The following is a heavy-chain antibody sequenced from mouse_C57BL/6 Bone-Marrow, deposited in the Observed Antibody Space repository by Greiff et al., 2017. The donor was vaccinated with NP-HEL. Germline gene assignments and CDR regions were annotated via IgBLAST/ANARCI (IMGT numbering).Heavy chain of an antibody. CDR3: ARSPVVAFDY. J-gene: IGHJ2*01. Sequence: VQLQQSGAELVRPGTSVKMSCKASGYTFTNYWIGWAKQRPGHGLEWIGDIYPGGGYTNYNEKFKGKATLTADKSSSTAYMQFSSLTSEDSAIYYCARSPVVAFDYWGQGTTLTVSS. CDR1: GYTFTNYW. CDR2: IYPGGGYT. D-gene: IGHD1-1*01. V-gene: IGHV1-63*01.